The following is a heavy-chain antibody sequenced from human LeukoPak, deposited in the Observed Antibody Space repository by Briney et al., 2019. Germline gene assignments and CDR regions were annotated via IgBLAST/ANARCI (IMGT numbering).Heavy chain of an antibody. CDR1: GFTFSSYG. J-gene: IGHJ6*03. Sequence: KTGGSLRLSCAASGFTFSSYGMHWVRQAPGKGLEWVAVISYDGSNKYYADSVKGRFTISRDNSKNTLYLQMNSLRAEDTAVYYCAKVEGAAAGRSSSGNYYYYMDVWGKGTTVTVSS. D-gene: IGHD6-13*01. CDR2: ISYDGSNK. V-gene: IGHV3-30*18. CDR3: AKVEGAAAGRSSSGNYYYYMDV.